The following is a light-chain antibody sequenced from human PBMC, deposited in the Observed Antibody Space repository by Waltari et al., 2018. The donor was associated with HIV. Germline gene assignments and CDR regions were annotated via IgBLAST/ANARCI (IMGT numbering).Light chain of an antibody. Sequence: SFELTQPPSVSVSPGQTARITCSGDELPKQFAYWYQQKPGQAPVLIIYQDTERPAGIPERFSGSSSGTRVTLTVSGVQAEDEADYYCQSADSSGTWVFGGGTKLTVL. J-gene: IGLJ3*02. CDR2: QDT. CDR3: QSADSSGTWV. V-gene: IGLV3-25*03. CDR1: ELPKQF.